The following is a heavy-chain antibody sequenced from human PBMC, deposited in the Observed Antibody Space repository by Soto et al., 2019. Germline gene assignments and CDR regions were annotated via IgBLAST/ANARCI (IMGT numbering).Heavy chain of an antibody. CDR3: ARDSGPLAYCGGDCYHWYFDL. CDR1: GGSISSYY. J-gene: IGHJ2*01. Sequence: QVQLQESGPGLVKPSETLSLTCTVSGGSISSYYWSWIRQPPGKGLEWFGYIYYSGSTNYNPSLTSRGTISVDTSKNHFSLNRSSVTAADTAVYYCARDSGPLAYCGGDCYHWYFDLWGRGTLVTVSS. CDR2: IYYSGST. V-gene: IGHV4-59*01. D-gene: IGHD2-21*02.